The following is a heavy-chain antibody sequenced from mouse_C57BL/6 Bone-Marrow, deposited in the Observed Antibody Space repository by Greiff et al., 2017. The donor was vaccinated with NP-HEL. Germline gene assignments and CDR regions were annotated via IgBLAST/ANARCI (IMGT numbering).Heavy chain of an antibody. CDR2: FYPGSGSI. J-gene: IGHJ1*03. CDR3: ARHEAGGLGRKYFDV. D-gene: IGHD4-1*01. V-gene: IGHV1-62-2*01. CDR1: GYTFTEYT. Sequence: QVQLKESGAELVKPGASVKLSCKASGYTFTEYTIHWVKQRSGQGLEWIGWFYPGSGSIKYNEKFKDKATLTADKSSSTVYMELSRLTSADSAVYFCARHEAGGLGRKYFDVWGTGTTVTVSS.